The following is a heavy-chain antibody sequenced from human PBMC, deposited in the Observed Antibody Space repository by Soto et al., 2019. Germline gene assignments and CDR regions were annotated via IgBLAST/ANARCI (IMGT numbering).Heavy chain of an antibody. J-gene: IGHJ5*02. CDR2: ISGSGSRT. D-gene: IGHD6-6*01. V-gene: IGHV3-23*01. CDR1: GLTFSHYA. Sequence: EVQLLESGGGLAQPGGSLRLSCAVSGLTFSHYALNWVRQTPGRGLEWVSTISGSGSRTHYADFVKGRFTISRDDSKKTVYLQMDSLGAEDTALYFCTKEDAVRSIAVRPGWFEPWGQGTPVTVSS. CDR3: TKEDAVRSIAVRPGWFEP.